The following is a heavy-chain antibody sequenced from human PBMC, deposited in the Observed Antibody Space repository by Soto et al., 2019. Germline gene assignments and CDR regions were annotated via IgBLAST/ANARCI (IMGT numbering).Heavy chain of an antibody. CDR2: ISYDGSNK. Sequence: QVQLVESGGGVVQPGRSLRLSCAASGFTFSSYCMNWVRQAPGKGLEWVAVISYDGSNKNYADSVKGRFTISRDNSKNTLYLQMNSLRAEDTAVYYCAKGEGGAGSYYYFDYWGQGTLVTVSS. CDR1: GFTFSSYC. D-gene: IGHD3-10*01. CDR3: AKGEGGAGSYYYFDY. J-gene: IGHJ4*02. V-gene: IGHV3-30*18.